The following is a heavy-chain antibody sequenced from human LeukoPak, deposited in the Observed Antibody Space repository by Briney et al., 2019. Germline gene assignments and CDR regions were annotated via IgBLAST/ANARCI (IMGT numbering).Heavy chain of an antibody. V-gene: IGHV3-30*04. CDR2: ISYDGSNK. Sequence: GGSLRLSCAASRFTFSSYAIHWVRQAPGKGLEWVAVISYDGSNKYYADSVKGRFTIPRDNSKNTLYLQMNSLRAEDTAVYYCARDRDTAMVHAAFDIWGQGSMVTVSS. D-gene: IGHD5-18*01. CDR1: RFTFSSYA. CDR3: ARDRDTAMVHAAFDI. J-gene: IGHJ3*02.